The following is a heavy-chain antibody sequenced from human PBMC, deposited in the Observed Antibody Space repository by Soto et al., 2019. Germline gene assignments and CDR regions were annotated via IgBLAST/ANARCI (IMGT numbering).Heavy chain of an antibody. Sequence: ASVKVSCKASGYTFTSYAMHWLRQAPGQRLEWMGWINAGNGNTKYSQKFQGRVTITRDTSASTAYMELSSLRSEDTAVYYCARSPAPMVVRQSDSLNWFDPWGQGTLVTVSS. V-gene: IGHV1-3*01. CDR1: GYTFTSYA. CDR3: ARSPAPMVVRQSDSLNWFDP. J-gene: IGHJ5*02. D-gene: IGHD3-10*01. CDR2: INAGNGNT.